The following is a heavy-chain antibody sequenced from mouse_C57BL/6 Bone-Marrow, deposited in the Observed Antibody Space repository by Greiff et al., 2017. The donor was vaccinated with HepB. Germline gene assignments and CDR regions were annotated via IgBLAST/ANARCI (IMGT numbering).Heavy chain of an antibody. CDR3: ARCVGYYAMDY. J-gene: IGHJ4*01. CDR1: GFTFSDYY. V-gene: IGHV5-12*01. CDR2: ISNGGGST. Sequence: EVKLVESGGGLVQPGGSLKLSCAASGFTFSDYYMYWVRQTPEKRLEWVAYISNGGGSTYYPDTVKGRFTISRDNAKNTLYLQMSRLKSEDTAMYYCARCVGYYAMDYWGQGTSVTVSS.